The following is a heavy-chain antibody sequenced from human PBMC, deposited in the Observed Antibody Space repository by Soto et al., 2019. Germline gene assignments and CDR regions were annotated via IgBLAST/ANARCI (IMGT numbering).Heavy chain of an antibody. CDR2: IYYSGST. D-gene: IGHD6-6*01. J-gene: IGHJ4*02. CDR3: ASAARRARTFDY. CDR1: GGSISSGDYY. V-gene: IGHV4-30-4*01. Sequence: SETLFLTCTVSGGSISSGDYYWSWIRQPPGKGLEWIGYIYYSGSTYYNPSLKSRVTISVDTSKNQFSPKLSSVTAADTAVYYCASAARRARTFDYWGQGTLVTVSS.